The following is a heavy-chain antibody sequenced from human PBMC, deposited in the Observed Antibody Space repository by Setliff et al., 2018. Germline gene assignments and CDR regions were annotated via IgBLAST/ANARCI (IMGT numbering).Heavy chain of an antibody. Sequence: SETLSLTCSLSGDFISSGSYYWSWIRQTAGNGLEWIGHVSSRGNTNYNPSLKSRVTISIDTSSKHFSLILTSVTAADTAVYYCERRQLGTMENYWGPGALVTVSS. CDR1: GDFISSGSYY. D-gene: IGHD2-2*01. J-gene: IGHJ4*02. CDR3: ERRQLGTMENY. CDR2: VSSRGNT. V-gene: IGHV4-61*09.